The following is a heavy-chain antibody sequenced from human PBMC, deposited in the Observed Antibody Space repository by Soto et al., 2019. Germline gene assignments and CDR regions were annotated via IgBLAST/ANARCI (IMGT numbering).Heavy chain of an antibody. D-gene: IGHD3-22*01. CDR2: ISGSGGSK. J-gene: IGHJ4*02. CDR3: AKAHTFRFYYFTGGDY. Sequence: GSLRLSGGASGFNFRLYPMAWVRQAPGKGLEWVSSISGSGGSKFYADSVKGRFTISRDDSKKTLYLQMETLRAGDSAVYYCAKAHTFRFYYFTGGDYWGQGTLVTVSS. V-gene: IGHV3-23*01. CDR1: GFNFRLYP.